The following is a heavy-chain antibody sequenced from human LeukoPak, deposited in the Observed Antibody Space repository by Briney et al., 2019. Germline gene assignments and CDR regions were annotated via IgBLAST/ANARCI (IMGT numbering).Heavy chain of an antibody. CDR1: GFIFSSYA. CDR3: ARGIEAYYYYMDL. Sequence: PGGSLRLSCAASGFIFSSYAMHWVRQAPGKGLEYVSAISSNGGNTYYANSVKGRFTISRDNSKNTLYLQMGSLRSEDMAVYYCARGIEAYYYYMDLWGKGTTVTVSS. V-gene: IGHV3-64*01. D-gene: IGHD3-3*02. CDR2: ISSNGGNT. J-gene: IGHJ6*03.